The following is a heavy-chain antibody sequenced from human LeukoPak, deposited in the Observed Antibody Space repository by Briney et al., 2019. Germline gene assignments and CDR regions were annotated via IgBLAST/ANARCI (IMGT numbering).Heavy chain of an antibody. CDR1: GFTFSSYA. CDR2: ISGSGDNT. CDR3: AKGSYYDSSGSFYFDY. J-gene: IGHJ4*02. D-gene: IGHD3-22*01. Sequence: PGGSLRLSCAASGFTFSSYAMSWVRQAPGKGREWVSGISGSGDNTYYADSVRGRFTISRHNPKNTLYVQVNRLGTEDTCAYDCAKGSYYDSSGSFYFDYWGQGTLVTVSS. V-gene: IGHV3-23*01.